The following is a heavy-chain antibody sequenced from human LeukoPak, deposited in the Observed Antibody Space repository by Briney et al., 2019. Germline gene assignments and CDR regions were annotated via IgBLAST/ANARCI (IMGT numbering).Heavy chain of an antibody. J-gene: IGHJ6*03. CDR1: GYTFTSYD. D-gene: IGHD1-26*01. CDR3: ARGGRISYYYYYYMDV. V-gene: IGHV1-8*03. Sequence: ASVKVSCKASGYTFTSYDINWVRQATGQGLEWMGWMNPNSGNTGYAQKFQGRVTITRNTSISTAYMELSSLRSEDTAVYYCARGGRISYYYYYYMDVWGKGTTVTVSS. CDR2: MNPNSGNT.